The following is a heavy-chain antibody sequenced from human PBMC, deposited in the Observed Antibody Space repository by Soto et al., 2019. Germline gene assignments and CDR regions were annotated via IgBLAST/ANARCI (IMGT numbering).Heavy chain of an antibody. CDR3: ANRLKYHNSWYYFDY. Sequence: SGPTLVNPTETLTLTCSFSGFSLNTSEVGVGWIRQPPGKAPEWLALIYGNNDRRYSPSLRHRLTITKDTSKNNVVLSMTNMDRVDSATYYCANRLKYHNSWYYFDYWGLGSLVTVSS. J-gene: IGHJ4*02. CDR2: IYGNNDR. CDR1: GFSLNTSEVG. D-gene: IGHD6-13*01. V-gene: IGHV2-5*01.